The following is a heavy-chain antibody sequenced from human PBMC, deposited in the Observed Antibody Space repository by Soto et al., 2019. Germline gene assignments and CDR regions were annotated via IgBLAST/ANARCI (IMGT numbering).Heavy chain of an antibody. V-gene: IGHV3-33*01. D-gene: IGHD2-15*01. Sequence: QVQLVESGGGVVQPGRSLRLSCAASGFTFSNYGMHWVRQAPDKGLEWVALIWYDGSNKYYADSVKGRFTISRDNSKNTRYLQMNSLRAEDTAVYYGASEYCSGGTCYYYGMDVWGQGTTVTVSS. CDR2: IWYDGSNK. CDR3: ASEYCSGGTCYYYGMDV. CDR1: GFTFSNYG. J-gene: IGHJ6*02.